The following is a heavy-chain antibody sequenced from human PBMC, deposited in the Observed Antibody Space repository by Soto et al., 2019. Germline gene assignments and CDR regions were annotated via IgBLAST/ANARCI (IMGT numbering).Heavy chain of an antibody. CDR3: AVDSGGNSFDY. J-gene: IGHJ4*02. D-gene: IGHD4-17*01. CDR2: IYTSMYASGST. V-gene: IGHV4-4*07. CDR1: GGSINNHY. Sequence: NPSETLSLTCTVSGGSINNHYWSWIRQPAGKGLEWIGRIYTSMYASGSTNYNPSLKSRVIMSVDTSKNQFSLELSSVTAADTAVYYCAVDSGGNSFDYWGQGTQVTVSS.